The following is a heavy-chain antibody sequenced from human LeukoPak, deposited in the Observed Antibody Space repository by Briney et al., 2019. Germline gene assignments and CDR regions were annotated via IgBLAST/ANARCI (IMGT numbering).Heavy chain of an antibody. V-gene: IGHV3-11*01. CDR3: ARGNWNHNPHFDY. CDR2: ISSSGSTI. D-gene: IGHD1-14*01. CDR1: GFTFSDYY. J-gene: IGHJ4*02. Sequence: PGGSLRLSCAASGFTFSDYYMSWIRQAAGNGLEWVSYISSSGSTIYYADSVKGRFTISRDNAKNSLYLQMNSLRAEDTAVYYCARGNWNHNPHFDYWGQGTLVTVSS.